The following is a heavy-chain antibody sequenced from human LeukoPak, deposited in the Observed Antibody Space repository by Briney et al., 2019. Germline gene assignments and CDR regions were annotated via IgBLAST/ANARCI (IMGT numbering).Heavy chain of an antibody. CDR1: GFTFSNAW. J-gene: IGHJ4*02. D-gene: IGHD3-22*01. V-gene: IGHV3-11*01. CDR3: ARESNSSGFYNDY. Sequence: GGSLRLSCAASGFTFSNAWMSWVRQAPGKGLEWVSYISSSGNTIYYADSVKGRFTISRDNAKNSLYLQMNSLRAEDTAVYYCARESNSSGFYNDYWGQGTLVTVSS. CDR2: ISSSGNTI.